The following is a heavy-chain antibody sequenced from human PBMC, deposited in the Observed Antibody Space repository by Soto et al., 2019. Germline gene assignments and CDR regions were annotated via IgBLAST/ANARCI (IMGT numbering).Heavy chain of an antibody. D-gene: IGHD5-12*01. CDR1: GYTFFTYD. CDR3: ARHHGPTTSENWFDP. V-gene: IGHV1-18*01. J-gene: IGHJ5*02. CDR2: ISTYSGDT. Sequence: QVHLVQSGVEVKTPGASVKVSCQASGYTFFTYDISWVRQAPGQGREWMGWISTYSGDTKYAQKFQGRVTMNTDTSTTTAYLELSSLISDDTAVYYCARHHGPTTSENWFDPWGQGTLVTVSS.